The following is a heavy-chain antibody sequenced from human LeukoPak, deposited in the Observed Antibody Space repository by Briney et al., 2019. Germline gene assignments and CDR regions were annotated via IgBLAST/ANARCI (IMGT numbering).Heavy chain of an antibody. Sequence: GASVKVSCKASGGTFSSYAISWVRQAPGQGLEWMGGIIPIFCTANYAQKFQGRVTVTADESTSTAYMELSSLRSEDTAVYYCARGRWEATNAFDIWGQGTMVTVSS. CDR3: ARGRWEATNAFDI. J-gene: IGHJ3*02. V-gene: IGHV1-69*01. D-gene: IGHD1-26*01. CDR2: IIPIFCTA. CDR1: GGTFSSYA.